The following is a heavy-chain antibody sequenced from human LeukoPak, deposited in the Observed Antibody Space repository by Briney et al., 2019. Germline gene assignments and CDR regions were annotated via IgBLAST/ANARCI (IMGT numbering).Heavy chain of an antibody. J-gene: IGHJ6*04. CDR2: IYHSGST. CDR1: GYSISSGYY. V-gene: IGHV4-38-2*02. D-gene: IGHD2-15*01. CDR3: ARGVVVVAGEDV. Sequence: SETLSLTCTVSGYSISSGYYWGWIRQPPGKGLEWIGSIYHSGSTYYNPSLKSRVTISVDTSKNQFSLKLSSVTAADTAVYYGARGVVVVAGEDVWGKGTTVTVSS.